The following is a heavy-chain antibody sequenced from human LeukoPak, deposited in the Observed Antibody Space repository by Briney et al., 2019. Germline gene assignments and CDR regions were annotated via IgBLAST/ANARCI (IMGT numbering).Heavy chain of an antibody. V-gene: IGHV1-2*02. CDR1: GYTFTGYY. CDR2: INPNSGGT. CDR3: AREWKYHYGSGSLPDY. D-gene: IGHD3-10*01. Sequence: ASVKVSCKASGYTFTGYYMHWVRQAPGQGLEWMGWINPNSGGTNYAQKFQGRVTMTGDTSISTAYMELSRLRSDDTAVYYCAREWKYHYGSGSLPDYWGQGTLVTVSS. J-gene: IGHJ4*02.